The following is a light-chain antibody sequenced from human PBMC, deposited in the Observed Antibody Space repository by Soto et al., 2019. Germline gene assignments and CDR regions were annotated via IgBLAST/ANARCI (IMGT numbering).Light chain of an antibody. V-gene: IGKV3-20*01. CDR3: QQYGSSLTWT. CDR1: QSVSSSS. Sequence: EIVLTQSPGTLSLSPGERATLSCRASQSVSSSSLAWYQKQPGQAPRLLIYGASSRAAGIPDRFSGSGSGTDFTLTISRLEPEDFAVYYCQQYGSSLTWTFGQGTKVEIQ. CDR2: GAS. J-gene: IGKJ1*01.